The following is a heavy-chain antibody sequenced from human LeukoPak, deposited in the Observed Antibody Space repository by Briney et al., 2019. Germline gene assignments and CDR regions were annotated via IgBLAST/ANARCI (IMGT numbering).Heavy chain of an antibody. J-gene: IGHJ4*02. V-gene: IGHV1-18*01. CDR3: ARGGGTMVRGVIIKGYFDY. D-gene: IGHD3-10*01. CDR2: ISAYNGNT. CDR1: GYTFTSYG. Sequence: GASVRVSCKASGYTFTSYGISWVRQAPGQGLEWMGWISAYNGNTNYAQKLQGRVTMTTYTSTSTAYMELRSLRSDDTAVYYCARGGGTMVRGVIIKGYFDYWGQGTLVTVSS.